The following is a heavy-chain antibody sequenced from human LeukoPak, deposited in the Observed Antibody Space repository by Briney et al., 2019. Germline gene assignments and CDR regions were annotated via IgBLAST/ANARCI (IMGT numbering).Heavy chain of an antibody. CDR2: IYTSGST. CDR1: GGSISSGSYY. V-gene: IGHV4-61*02. J-gene: IGHJ5*02. Sequence: SETLSLTCTVSGGSISSGSYYWSWIRQPAGKGLEWIGRIYTSGSTNYNPSLKSRVTISVDTSKNQFSLKLSSVTAADTAVYYCATTYYDFWSGYSLGWFDPWCQGTLVTVSS. CDR3: ATTYYDFWSGYSLGWFDP. D-gene: IGHD3-3*01.